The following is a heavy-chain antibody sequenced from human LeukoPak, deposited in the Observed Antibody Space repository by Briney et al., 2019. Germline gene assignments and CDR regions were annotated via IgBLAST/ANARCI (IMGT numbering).Heavy chain of an antibody. CDR1: GYSFTSYW. CDR3: ARLGYYYDSSGYSHWYFDL. J-gene: IGHJ2*01. CDR2: IYPGDSDT. D-gene: IGHD3-22*01. V-gene: IGHV5-51*01. Sequence: GESLQISCKGSGYSFTSYWIGWVRQMPGKGLEWMGIIYPGDSDTRYSPSFQGQVTISADKYISTAYLQWSSLKASDTAMYYCARLGYYYDSSGYSHWYFDLWGRGTLVTVSS.